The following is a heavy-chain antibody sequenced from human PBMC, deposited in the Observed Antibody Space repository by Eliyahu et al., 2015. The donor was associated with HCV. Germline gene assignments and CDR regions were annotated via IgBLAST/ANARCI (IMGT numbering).Heavy chain of an antibody. D-gene: IGHD3-10*01. CDR2: ISSSSSYI. J-gene: IGHJ4*02. CDR1: GFTFSSXS. V-gene: IGHV3-21*01. Sequence: EXQLVESGGGLVKPGGSLRLXCXAXGFTFSSXSMTWVRQAPGKGLEWVSSISSSSSYIYYADSVKGRFTISRDNAKNSLYLQMNSLRAEDTAVYYCARDPRGAGDYWGQGTLVTVSS. CDR3: ARDPRGAGDY.